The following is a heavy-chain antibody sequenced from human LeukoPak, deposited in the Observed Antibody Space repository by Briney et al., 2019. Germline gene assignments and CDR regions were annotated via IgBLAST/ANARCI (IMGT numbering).Heavy chain of an antibody. Sequence: GGSLRLSCAASGFIFSDYWVNWVRQAPGKGLEWGASIRQDGREKTYVDSVKGRFTISRDNTKSSLYLQMSSLTAEDTAVYYCARDGTAAGLYFDLWGQGTLVTVSS. V-gene: IGHV3-7*01. CDR1: GFIFSDYW. CDR2: IRQDGREK. CDR3: ARDGTAAGLYFDL. D-gene: IGHD6-13*01. J-gene: IGHJ4*01.